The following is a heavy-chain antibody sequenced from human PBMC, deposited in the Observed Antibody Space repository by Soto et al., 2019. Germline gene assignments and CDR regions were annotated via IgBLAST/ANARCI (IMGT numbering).Heavy chain of an antibody. J-gene: IGHJ4*02. V-gene: IGHV1-2*04. D-gene: IGHD3-10*01. CDR1: GYTFTGYY. Sequence: ASVKVSCKASGYTFTGYYMHWVRQAPGQGLEWMGWINPNSGGTNYAQKFQGWVTMTRDTPISTAYMELSRLRSDDTAVYYCARADHIWFGESLSFDYWGQGTLVTVSS. CDR3: ARADHIWFGESLSFDY. CDR2: INPNSGGT.